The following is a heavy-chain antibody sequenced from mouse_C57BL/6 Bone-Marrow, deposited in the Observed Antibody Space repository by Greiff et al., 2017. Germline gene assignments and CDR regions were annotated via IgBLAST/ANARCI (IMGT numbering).Heavy chain of an antibody. CDR1: GYTFTDYY. CDR3: ARGWYYGRDY. J-gene: IGHJ2*01. D-gene: IGHD1-2*01. V-gene: IGHV1-19*01. CDR2: INPYNGGT. Sequence: VQLQQSGPVLVKPGASVKMSCKASGYTFTDYYMNWVKQSHGKSLEWIGVINPYNGGTSFNQKFKGKATLTVDKSSSTAYMELNSLTSEDSAVYYCARGWYYGRDYWGQGTTLTVSS.